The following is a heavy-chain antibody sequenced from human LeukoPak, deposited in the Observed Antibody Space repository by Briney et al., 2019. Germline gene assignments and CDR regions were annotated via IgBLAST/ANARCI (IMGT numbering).Heavy chain of an antibody. CDR3: ARDQYSYAHAAH. J-gene: IGHJ4*02. CDR1: GFTVSSNY. V-gene: IGHV3-66*01. D-gene: IGHD5-18*01. Sequence: GGSLRLSCAASGFTVSSNYMSWVRQAPGKGLEWASVIYSGGTTYYADSVKGRFTISRDNSKNTLHLQMNSLRAEDTAVYYCARDQYSYAHAAHWGQGTLVTVSS. CDR2: IYSGGTT.